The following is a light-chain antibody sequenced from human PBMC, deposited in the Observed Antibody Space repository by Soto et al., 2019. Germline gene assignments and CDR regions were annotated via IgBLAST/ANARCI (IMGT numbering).Light chain of an antibody. J-gene: IGKJ1*01. CDR2: GAS. V-gene: IGKV3-15*01. CDR3: QQNNDFSLT. CDR1: QSVSSD. Sequence: EIVLTQSPATLSVSPGERATLSCTASQSVSSDLAWYQQKPGQALRLLIYGASTRATGIPARFSGSGSGTDFTLTISSLQSEYFAVYYCQQNNDFSLTFGQATKVHIK.